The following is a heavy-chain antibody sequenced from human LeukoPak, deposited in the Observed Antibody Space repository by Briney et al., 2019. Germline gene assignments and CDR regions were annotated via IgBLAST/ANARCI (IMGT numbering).Heavy chain of an antibody. CDR3: ARVHLITMIDDY. CDR1: GGSFSGYY. D-gene: IGHD3-22*01. J-gene: IGHJ4*02. CDR2: INHSGST. V-gene: IGHV4-34*01. Sequence: SETLSLTCAVYGGSFSGYYWSWIRQPPGKGLEWIGEINHSGSTNYNPSLKSRVTISVDTSKNQFSLKLSSVTAADTAVYYCARVHLITMIDDYWGQGTLVTVSS.